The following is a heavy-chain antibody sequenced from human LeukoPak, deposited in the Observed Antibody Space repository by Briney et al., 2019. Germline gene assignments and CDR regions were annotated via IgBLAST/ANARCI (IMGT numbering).Heavy chain of an antibody. V-gene: IGHV3-48*01. Sequence: PGGSLRLSCAASGFTFSSYSGKWLRQAPGKELEGVSYIRSSSSTIYYADSVKGRFTISRDNAKNSLYLQMNSLRAEDTAVYYCAGDWSGDYWGQGTLVTVSS. J-gene: IGHJ4*02. CDR3: AGDWSGDY. CDR1: GFTFSSYS. CDR2: IRSSSSTI.